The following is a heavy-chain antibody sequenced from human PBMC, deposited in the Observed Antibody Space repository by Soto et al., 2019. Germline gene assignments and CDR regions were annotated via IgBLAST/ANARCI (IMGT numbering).Heavy chain of an antibody. Sequence: PXETLSLPCTVSGGSISRSPYYWGWIRQPPGKGLEWIGSIYYSGSTYYRPSLKSRVTISVDTSKNQFSLKLSSVTAADTAVYYCARKVQAAIRLGWFDSWGQGTLVTVSS. CDR1: GGSISRSPYY. J-gene: IGHJ5*01. CDR2: IYYSGST. CDR3: ARKVQAAIRLGWFDS. D-gene: IGHD2-2*02. V-gene: IGHV4-39*01.